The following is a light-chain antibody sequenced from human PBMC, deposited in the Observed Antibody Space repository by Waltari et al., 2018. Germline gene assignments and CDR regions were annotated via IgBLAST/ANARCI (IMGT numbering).Light chain of an antibody. J-gene: IGKJ1*01. V-gene: IGKV1-5*03. CDR1: QGVNRW. CDR3: QQYEAFPVT. CDR2: RAS. Sequence: DIQMTQSPSPLFAPVGKEAPFPCRASQGVNRWLAWYQQKPGKAPKLLISRASALQNGVAPRFSGGGSGTEFTLTISNLQPDDSSTYYCQQYEAFPVTFGQGTKVEIK.